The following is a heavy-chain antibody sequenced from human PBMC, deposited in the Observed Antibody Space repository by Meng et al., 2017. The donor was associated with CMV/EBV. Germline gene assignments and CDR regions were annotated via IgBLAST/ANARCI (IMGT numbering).Heavy chain of an antibody. D-gene: IGHD6-13*01. J-gene: IGHJ4*02. V-gene: IGHV3-73*01. Sequence: GESLKISCAASGFTFSGSAMHWVRQASGKGLEWVGRIRSKANSYATAYAASVKGRITISRDDSKNTAYLQMNSLKTEDTAVYYCRAEAAAGTDIDYWGQGTLVTVSS. CDR2: IRSKANSYAT. CDR3: RAEAAAGTDIDY. CDR1: GFTFSGSA.